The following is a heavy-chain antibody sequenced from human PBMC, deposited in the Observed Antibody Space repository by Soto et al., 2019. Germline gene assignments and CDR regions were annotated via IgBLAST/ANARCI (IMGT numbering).Heavy chain of an antibody. V-gene: IGHV3-15*07. J-gene: IGHJ4*02. D-gene: IGHD6-19*01. CDR2: IRTNTEVGAT. Sequence: EVQLVESGGGLVKPGESLRLSCAASGFNLNNAWLNWVRQAPGKGLEWVGRIRTNTEVGATDYAAPVKGRFTISRDDSINTLYLQMNSLKTEDTAVYYCTTDITVASPYGGRWGQGTLVTVSS. CDR1: GFNLNNAW. CDR3: TTDITVASPYGGR.